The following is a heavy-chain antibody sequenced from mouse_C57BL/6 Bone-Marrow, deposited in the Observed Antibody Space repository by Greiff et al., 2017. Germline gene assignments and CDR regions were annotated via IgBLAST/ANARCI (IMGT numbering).Heavy chain of an antibody. J-gene: IGHJ4*01. CDR3: ARDAPYYYAMDY. Sequence: EVKLVESGGGLVQSGRSLRLSCATSGFTFSDFYMEWVRQAPGKGLEWIAASRNKANDYTTEYSASVKGRFIVSRDTSQSILYLQMNALRAEDTAIYYCARDAPYYYAMDYWGQGTSVTVSS. CDR2: SRNKANDYTT. CDR1: GFTFSDFY. V-gene: IGHV7-1*01.